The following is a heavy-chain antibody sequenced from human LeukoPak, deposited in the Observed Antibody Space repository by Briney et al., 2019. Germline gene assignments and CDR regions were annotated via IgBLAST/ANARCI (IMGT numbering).Heavy chain of an antibody. CDR2: IYTSGST. Sequence: SQTLSLTCTVSGGSISSGSYYWSWIRQPAGKGLEWIGRIYTSGSTNCNPSLKSRVTISVDTSKNQFSLKLSSVTAADTAVYYCARDSTPVLRFLEWLPAYYYYYGMDVWGQGTTVTVSS. CDR3: ARDSTPVLRFLEWLPAYYYYYGMDV. D-gene: IGHD3-3*01. V-gene: IGHV4-61*02. J-gene: IGHJ6*02. CDR1: GGSISSGSYY.